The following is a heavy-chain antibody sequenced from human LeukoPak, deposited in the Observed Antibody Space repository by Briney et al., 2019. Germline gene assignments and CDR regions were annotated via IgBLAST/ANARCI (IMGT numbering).Heavy chain of an antibody. D-gene: IGHD3-10*01. Sequence: SEALSLTCTVSGGSISSYYWSWIRQPPGKGLEWIGDIYYSGGTNYSPSLKSRVTISVDTSKNQFSLNLNSVTAADTAVYYCARGYGSGNPATFDYWGQGTLVTVSS. CDR2: IYYSGGT. J-gene: IGHJ4*02. V-gene: IGHV4-59*01. CDR3: ARGYGSGNPATFDY. CDR1: GGSISSYY.